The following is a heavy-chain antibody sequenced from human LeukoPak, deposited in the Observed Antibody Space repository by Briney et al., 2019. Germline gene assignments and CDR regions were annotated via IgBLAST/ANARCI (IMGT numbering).Heavy chain of an antibody. CDR3: AKGDSGTYSYSFD. CDR2: ISYSSSYI. Sequence: PGGSLRLSCAASGFTFSNYSMNWVRQAPGKGLEWVSSISYSSSYIYYSRSVKGRFTVSRDNAKNSLHLQMNSLRPEDTAVYYCAKGDSGTYSYSFDWGQGALVTVSS. J-gene: IGHJ4*02. CDR1: GFTFSNYS. D-gene: IGHD3-10*01. V-gene: IGHV3-21*01.